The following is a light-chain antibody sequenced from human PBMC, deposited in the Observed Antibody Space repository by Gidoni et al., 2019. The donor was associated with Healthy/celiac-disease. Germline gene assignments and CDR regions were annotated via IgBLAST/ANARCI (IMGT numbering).Light chain of an antibody. CDR1: QSISSY. J-gene: IGKJ3*01. CDR2: AAS. Sequence: DIQMTQSPSSLSASVGDRVTITCRASQSISSYLNWYQQKPGKAPKLLIYAASSLQSGVPSNFSGSGSGTDFTLTISSLQPEDFATYYCQQSYSTPLTFGPGTKVDIK. V-gene: IGKV1-39*01. CDR3: QQSYSTPLT.